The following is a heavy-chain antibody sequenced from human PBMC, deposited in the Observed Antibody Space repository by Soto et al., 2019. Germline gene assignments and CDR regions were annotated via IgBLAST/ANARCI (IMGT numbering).Heavy chain of an antibody. CDR1: GYTFTSYD. CDR3: VLGYCSSTSCYYRRNDAFDI. V-gene: IGHV1-8*01. CDR2: MNPNSGNT. J-gene: IGHJ3*02. D-gene: IGHD2-2*01. Sequence: QVQLVQSGAEVKKPGASVKVSCKASGYTFTSYDINWVRQATGQGLEWMGWMNPNSGNTGYAQKFQGRVTMTRNTSISTGYMELSSLRSEDTAVYYCVLGYCSSTSCYYRRNDAFDIWGQGTMVTVSS.